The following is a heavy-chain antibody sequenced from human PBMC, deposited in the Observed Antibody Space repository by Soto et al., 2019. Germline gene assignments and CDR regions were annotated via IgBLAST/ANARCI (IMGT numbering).Heavy chain of an antibody. CDR1: GVSISSGNW. D-gene: IGHD2-8*01. J-gene: IGHJ4*02. V-gene: IGHV4-4*02. CDR3: ARLVYDTRLNYMYFDF. CDR2: TFHDGTA. Sequence: SETLSLTCAVSGVSISSGNWWTWVRQTPQRGLEYIGETFHDGTANYYPSFERRVAISVDTSKNQFSLKLTSVTAADTAIYFCARLVYDTRLNYMYFDFWGQGALVTVSS.